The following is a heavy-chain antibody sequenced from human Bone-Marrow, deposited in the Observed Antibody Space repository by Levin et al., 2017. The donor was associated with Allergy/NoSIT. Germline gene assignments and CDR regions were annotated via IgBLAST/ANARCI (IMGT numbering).Heavy chain of an antibody. CDR3: ARGPDLRRTDFYYYGMDV. J-gene: IGHJ6*02. CDR1: GFTFSNYS. V-gene: IGHV3-21*06. CDR2: ISSVSYYI. Sequence: GGSLRLSCEGSGFTFSNYSMNWVRQTPGKRLEWVASISSVSYYIFYADSLKGRITVSRDNARNLVFLQLNRLRAEDTAVYYCARGPDLRRTDFYYYGMDVWGQGTTVTVS.